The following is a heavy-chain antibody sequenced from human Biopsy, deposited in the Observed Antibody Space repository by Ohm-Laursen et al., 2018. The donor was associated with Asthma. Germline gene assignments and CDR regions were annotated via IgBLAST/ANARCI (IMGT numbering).Heavy chain of an antibody. D-gene: IGHD5-12*01. CDR3: AKRRGYSGHDNDY. Sequence: SLRLSCTAPGFMFRSFGMHWVRQAPGKGLEWVAVISYDGNRKFYEDSVKGRFTISRDNSKNTLYLQMNSLRTEDTAVYYCAKRRGYSGHDNDYWGQGTLVIVSS. V-gene: IGHV3-30*18. J-gene: IGHJ4*02. CDR1: GFMFRSFG. CDR2: ISYDGNRK.